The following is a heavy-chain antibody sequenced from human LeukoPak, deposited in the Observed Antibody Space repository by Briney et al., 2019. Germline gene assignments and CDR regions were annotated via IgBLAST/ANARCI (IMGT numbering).Heavy chain of an antibody. CDR3: ARGSLRARAFDI. D-gene: IGHD6-6*01. Sequence: PSETLSLTCAVYGGSFSAYYWSWIRQPPGKGLEWIGEINHSGSTNYNPPLKSRVTISVDTSKNQFSLKLSSVTAADTAVYYCARGSLRARAFDIWGQGTMVTVSS. CDR1: GGSFSAYY. V-gene: IGHV4-34*01. J-gene: IGHJ3*02. CDR2: INHSGST.